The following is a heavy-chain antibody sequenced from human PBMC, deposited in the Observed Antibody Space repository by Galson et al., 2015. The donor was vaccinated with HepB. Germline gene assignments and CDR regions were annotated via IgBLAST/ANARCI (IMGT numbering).Heavy chain of an antibody. Sequence: TLSLTCAVSGGSISSGGYPWGWIRQPPGKGLEWIAYIYQSGSTYYNPSLKSRVTMSIDRSKNQFSLKLSSMTAADTAVYYCARGRGFSRTNCYSRPDGVFDISGQGTMVTV. CDR3: ARGRGFSRTNCYSRPDGVFDI. J-gene: IGHJ3*02. V-gene: IGHV4-30-2*01. CDR2: IYQSGST. CDR1: GGSISSGGYP. D-gene: IGHD2-2*01.